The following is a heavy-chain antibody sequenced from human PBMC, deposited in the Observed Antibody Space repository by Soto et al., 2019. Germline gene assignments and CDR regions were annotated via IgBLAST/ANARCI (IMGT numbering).Heavy chain of an antibody. J-gene: IGHJ4*02. CDR1: GFTFSSYA. CDR2: ISYDGSNK. D-gene: IGHD5-12*01. CDR3: ARVPYSGYDWAIPY. V-gene: IGHV3-30-3*01. Sequence: GGSLRLSCAASGFTFSSYAMHWVRQAPGKGLEWVAVISYDGSNKYYADSVKDRFTISRDNSKNTLYLQMNSLRAEDTAVYYCARVPYSGYDWAIPYWGQGTLVTVSS.